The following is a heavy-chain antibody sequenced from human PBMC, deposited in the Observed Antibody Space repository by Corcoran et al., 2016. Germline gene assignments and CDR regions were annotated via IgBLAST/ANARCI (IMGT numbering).Heavy chain of an antibody. J-gene: IGHJ6*02. CDR3: ARGGRIAARYYYYDGRDV. CDR2: IGTAGDT. V-gene: IGHV3-13*01. D-gene: IGHD6-6*01. Sequence: EVQLVESGGGLVQPGGSLRLSCAASGFTFSSYDMHWVRQATGKGLEWVSAIGTAGDTYYPGSVKGRFNISRENAKNSLYLQMNSLRAEDTAVYECARGGRIAARYYYYDGRDVGGQGTTVTVSS. CDR1: GFTFSSYD.